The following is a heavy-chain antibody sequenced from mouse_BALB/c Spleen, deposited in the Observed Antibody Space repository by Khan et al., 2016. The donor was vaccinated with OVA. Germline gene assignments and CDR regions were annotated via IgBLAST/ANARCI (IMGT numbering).Heavy chain of an antibody. V-gene: IGHV1-7*01. Sequence: VELVESGAELAKPGASVKMSCKASGYTFTSYWMHWVKQRPGQGLEWIGYINPTSGDTDYNEKFKDKATLSADKSSSTAYMQLSSLTSEDSAVYYCARDRIDYGGQGTTLTVSS. CDR3: ARDRIDY. J-gene: IGHJ2*01. CDR1: GYTFTSYW. CDR2: INPTSGDT.